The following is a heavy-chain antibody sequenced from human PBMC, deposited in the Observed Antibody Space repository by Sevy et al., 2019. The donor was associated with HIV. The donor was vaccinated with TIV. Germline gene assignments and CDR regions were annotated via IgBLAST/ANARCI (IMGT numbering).Heavy chain of an antibody. V-gene: IGHV3-30*04. CDR1: GFSFRRYA. J-gene: IGHJ4*02. CDR2: ISYDGRNE. CDR3: ASDGGGDYFDY. Sequence: GGSLRLSCEASGFSFRRYAMHWVRQAPGKELEWLTVISYDGRNEYYVDSVKGRFTISRDNSKNTLYLQMNSLRPEDTAIYYCASDGGGDYFDYWGQGTLVTVSS. D-gene: IGHD3-10*01.